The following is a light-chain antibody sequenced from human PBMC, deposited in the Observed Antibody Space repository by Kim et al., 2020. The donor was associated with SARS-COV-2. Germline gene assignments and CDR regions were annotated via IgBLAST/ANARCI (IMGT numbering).Light chain of an antibody. CDR2: AAS. Sequence: SASIGDRVTISCRASQDIRNALTWCRLKPGKGPETLIYAASTLKSGVPSKFSGSGSGTEFTLTINSLQPEDIATYYCQQYRAYPVTFGQGTKLEI. CDR1: QDIRNA. V-gene: IGKV1-16*02. CDR3: QQYRAYPVT. J-gene: IGKJ2*01.